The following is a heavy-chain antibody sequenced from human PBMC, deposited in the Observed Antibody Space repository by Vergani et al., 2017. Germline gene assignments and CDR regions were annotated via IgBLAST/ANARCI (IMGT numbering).Heavy chain of an antibody. CDR2: MNLNSGNT. D-gene: IGHD2-21*02. V-gene: IGHV1-8*01. Sequence: QVQLVQSGAEVKKPGASVKVSCQASGYTFSSYDINWVRQATGQGLEWMGWMNLNSGNTGYAQKFQGRVTMTRNTSIGTAYMELSSLRSEDTAVYYCARDCPGGGGDCSAGWYFDLWGRGTLVTVSS. CDR3: ARDCPGGGGDCSAGWYFDL. J-gene: IGHJ2*01. CDR1: GYTFSSYD.